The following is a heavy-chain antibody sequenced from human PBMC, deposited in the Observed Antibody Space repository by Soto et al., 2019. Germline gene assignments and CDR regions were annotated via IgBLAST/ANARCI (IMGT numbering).Heavy chain of an antibody. V-gene: IGHV1-69*01. Sequence: QVQLVQSGAEVKKPGSSVKVSCKTSGVSFNNNGIGWVRQAPGHGLEWMGGVSPPFRTSNYARKFQGRISIIAGASTGTVNMELSSLTSEDTAQYYCARVLYYGSGSYSPYGMDVWGQGTTVTVSS. CDR3: ARVLYYGSGSYSPYGMDV. CDR1: GVSFNNNG. CDR2: VSPPFRTS. J-gene: IGHJ6*02. D-gene: IGHD3-10*01.